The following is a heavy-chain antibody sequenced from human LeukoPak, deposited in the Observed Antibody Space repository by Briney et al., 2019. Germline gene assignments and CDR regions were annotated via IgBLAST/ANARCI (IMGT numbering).Heavy chain of an antibody. Sequence: GGSLRLSCAASGFTFSSYAMSWVRLAPGKGLEWVSAISGSGGSTYYADSVKGRFTISRDNSKNTLYLQMNSLRAEDTAVYYCARRQRGDLDYWGQGTLVTVSS. J-gene: IGHJ4*02. V-gene: IGHV3-23*01. D-gene: IGHD2-21*02. CDR2: ISGSGGST. CDR3: ARRQRGDLDY. CDR1: GFTFSSYA.